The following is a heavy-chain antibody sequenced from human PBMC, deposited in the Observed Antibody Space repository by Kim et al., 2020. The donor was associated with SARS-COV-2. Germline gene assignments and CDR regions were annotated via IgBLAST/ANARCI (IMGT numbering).Heavy chain of an antibody. D-gene: IGHD3-3*01. J-gene: IGHJ4*02. V-gene: IGHV3-11*06. Sequence: KGRFTISRDNAKNSLYLQMNSLRAEDTAVYYCARGKGRLRFLEWLSEIDYWGQGTLVTVSS. CDR3: ARGKGRLRFLEWLSEIDY.